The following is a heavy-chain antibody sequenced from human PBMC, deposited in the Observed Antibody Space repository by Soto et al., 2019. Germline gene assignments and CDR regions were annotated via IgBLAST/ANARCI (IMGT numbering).Heavy chain of an antibody. J-gene: IGHJ4*02. CDR3: AKDSWNTAMVKPLDY. CDR2: ISYDGSNK. D-gene: IGHD5-18*01. Sequence: HPGGSLRLSCAASGFTFSSYGMHWVRQAPGKGLEWVAVISYDGSNKYYADSVKGRFTISRDNSKNTLYLQMNSLRAEDTAVYYCAKDSWNTAMVKPLDYWGQGTLVTVSS. CDR1: GFTFSSYG. V-gene: IGHV3-30*18.